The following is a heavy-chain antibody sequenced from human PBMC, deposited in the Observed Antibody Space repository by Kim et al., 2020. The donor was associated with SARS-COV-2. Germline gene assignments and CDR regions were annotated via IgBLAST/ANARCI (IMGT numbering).Heavy chain of an antibody. V-gene: IGHV4-61*02. CDR3: ARGSSGYIN. J-gene: IGHJ4*02. CDR2: IYTSGST. CDR1: GGSISSGSYY. Sequence: SETLSLTCTVSGGSISSGSYYWSWIRQPAGKGLEWIGRIYTSGSTNYNPSLKSRVTISVDTSKNQFSLKLSSVTAADTAVYYCARGSSGYINWGQGTLVTVSS. D-gene: IGHD3-22*01.